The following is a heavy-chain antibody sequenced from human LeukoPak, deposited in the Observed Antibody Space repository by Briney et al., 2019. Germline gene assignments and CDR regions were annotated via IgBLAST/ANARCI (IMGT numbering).Heavy chain of an antibody. CDR1: GFTFDDYA. V-gene: IGHV3-9*01. CDR2: ISWNSGSI. Sequence: PGGSLRLSCAASGFTFDDYAMHWVRQAPGKGLEWVSGISWNSGSIGYADSVKGRFTISRDNAKNSLYLQMNSLRAGDTALYYCAKDASGYDWAYFDYWGQGTLVTVSS. D-gene: IGHD5-12*01. CDR3: AKDASGYDWAYFDY. J-gene: IGHJ4*02.